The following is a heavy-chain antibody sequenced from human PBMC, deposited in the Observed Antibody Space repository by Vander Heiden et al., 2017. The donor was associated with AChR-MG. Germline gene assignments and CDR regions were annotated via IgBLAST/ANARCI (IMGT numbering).Heavy chain of an antibody. D-gene: IGHD6-19*01. CDR2: ISWNSGSI. V-gene: IGHV3-9*01. Sequence: EVQLVESGGGLVQPGRSLRLSCAASGFPFDDYAMHWVRQSPGNGREWVSGISWNSGSIGDADSVKGRFTISRDNAKNSLYLQMNSRRAEDTALYYCAKGPDSSGWYIFDYWGQGTLVTVSS. CDR1: GFPFDDYA. CDR3: AKGPDSSGWYIFDY. J-gene: IGHJ4*02.